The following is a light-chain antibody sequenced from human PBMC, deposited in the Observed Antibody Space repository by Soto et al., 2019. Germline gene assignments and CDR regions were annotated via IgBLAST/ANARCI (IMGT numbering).Light chain of an antibody. CDR3: QTWGTGIVV. J-gene: IGLJ2*01. V-gene: IGLV4-69*01. Sequence: QSVLTQSPSASASLGASVKLTCTLSSGHSNYAIAWHKQQPEKGPRYLMKLNSDGSHSKGDGIPDRFSGSSSGAERYLTISSLQSEDEADYYCQTWGTGIVVFGGGTKLTVL. CDR2: LNSDGSH. CDR1: SGHSNYA.